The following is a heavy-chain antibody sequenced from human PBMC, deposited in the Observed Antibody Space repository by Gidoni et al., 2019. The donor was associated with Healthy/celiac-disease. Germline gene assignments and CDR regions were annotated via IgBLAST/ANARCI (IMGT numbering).Heavy chain of an antibody. J-gene: IGHJ5*02. CDR3: ARALTTVVTLGGWFDP. Sequence: QVQLVQSGAEVKKPGSSVKVSCKASGGTFSSYTISWVRQAPGQGLEWMGRIIPILGIANYAQKFQGRVTITADKSTSTAYMELSSLRSEDTAVYYCARALTTVVTLGGWFDPWGQGTLVTVSS. V-gene: IGHV1-69*02. D-gene: IGHD4-17*01. CDR2: IIPILGIA. CDR1: GGTFSSYT.